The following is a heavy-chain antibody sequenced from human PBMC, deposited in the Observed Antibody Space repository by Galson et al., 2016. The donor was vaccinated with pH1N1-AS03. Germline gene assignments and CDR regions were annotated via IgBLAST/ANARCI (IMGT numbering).Heavy chain of an antibody. CDR3: ARGRGYGFGYSFYAFDI. CDR2: ISHSGST. J-gene: IGHJ3*02. Sequence: SETLSLTCAVSGGSISSGHWWSWVRQPPGKGLEWIGEISHSGSTNYNSSLKSRFTMSVDRSKNQFSLKLISVTAADTAVYYCARGRGYGFGYSFYAFDIWGQGTMVTVSS. D-gene: IGHD5-18*01. V-gene: IGHV4-4*02. CDR1: GGSISSGHW.